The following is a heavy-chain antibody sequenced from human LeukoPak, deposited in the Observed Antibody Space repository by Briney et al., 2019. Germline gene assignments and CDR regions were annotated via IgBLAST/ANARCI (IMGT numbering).Heavy chain of an antibody. CDR1: GGSISSSNW. D-gene: IGHD6-19*01. J-gene: IGHJ3*02. CDR3: ARDMKRGWFAMGLGAFDI. CDR2: IYHSGST. V-gene: IGHV4-4*02. Sequence: PSETLSLTCAVSGGSISSSNWWSWVRQPPGKGLEWIGEIYHSGSTNYNPSLKSRVTISVDKSKNQFSLKLSSVTAADTAVYYCARDMKRGWFAMGLGAFDIWGQGTMVTVSS.